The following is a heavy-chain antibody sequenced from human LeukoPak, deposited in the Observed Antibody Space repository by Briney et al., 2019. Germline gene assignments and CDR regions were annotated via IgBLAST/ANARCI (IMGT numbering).Heavy chain of an antibody. CDR1: GFTFDDYA. Sequence: GRSLRLSCAASGFTFDDYAMHWVRQAPGKGLEWVAVISYDGSNKYYADSVKGRFTISRDNSKNTLYLQMNSLRAEDTAVYYCARGRAAYGGNSGGFDYWGQGTLVTVSS. V-gene: IGHV3-30-3*01. CDR3: ARGRAAYGGNSGGFDY. CDR2: ISYDGSNK. J-gene: IGHJ4*02. D-gene: IGHD4-23*01.